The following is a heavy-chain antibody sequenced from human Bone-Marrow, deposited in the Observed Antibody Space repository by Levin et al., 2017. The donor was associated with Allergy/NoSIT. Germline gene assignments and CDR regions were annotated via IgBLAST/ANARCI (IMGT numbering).Heavy chain of an antibody. CDR1: GGTFSTFDNHA. D-gene: IGHD3-10*01. CDR2: IIPALPTA. CDR3: ARDGRGVRNYYYGMDV. V-gene: IGHV1-69*10. J-gene: IGHJ6*02. Sequence: ASVKVSCKTSGGTFSTFDNHAISWVRQAPGQGLEWMGGIIPALPTANYAQKFQGRVIITADKSTSTVYMELSNLRSEDTAVYYCARDGRGVRNYYYGMDVWGQGTTVTVSS.